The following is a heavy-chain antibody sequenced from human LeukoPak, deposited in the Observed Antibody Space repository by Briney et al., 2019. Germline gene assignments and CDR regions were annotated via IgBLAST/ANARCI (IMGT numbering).Heavy chain of an antibody. Sequence: GGSLRLSCAASGFTFSSYWMSWVRQAPGKGLDWVANIKQDGSEKYYVDSVKGRFTISRDNAKNSLYLQMNSLRAEDTAVYYCARDPGRWLQFSHFDYWGQGTLVTVSS. D-gene: IGHD5-24*01. J-gene: IGHJ4*02. CDR1: GFTFSSYW. CDR3: ARDPGRWLQFSHFDY. V-gene: IGHV3-7*01. CDR2: IKQDGSEK.